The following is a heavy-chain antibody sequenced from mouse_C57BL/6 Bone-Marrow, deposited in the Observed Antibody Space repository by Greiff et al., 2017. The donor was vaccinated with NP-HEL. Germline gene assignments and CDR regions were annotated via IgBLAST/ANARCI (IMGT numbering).Heavy chain of an antibody. Sequence: VQLQQSGTVLARPGASVKMSCKTSGYTFTSYWMHWVKQRPGQGLEWIGAIYPGSSDTSYNQKFKGKAKLTAVTSASTAYMELSSLTNEDSAVYYCTGYYGSSYAFAYWGQGTLVTVSA. V-gene: IGHV1-5*01. D-gene: IGHD1-1*01. CDR3: TGYYGSSYAFAY. J-gene: IGHJ3*01. CDR1: GYTFTSYW. CDR2: IYPGSSDT.